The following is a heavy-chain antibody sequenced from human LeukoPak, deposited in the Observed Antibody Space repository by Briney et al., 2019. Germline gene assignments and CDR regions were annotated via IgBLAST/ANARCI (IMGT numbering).Heavy chain of an antibody. Sequence: ASVNVSCKASVYTFTSYYIHWVRQAPGQGLEWMGIINPSGGSTNYAQKFQGRVTMTRDTSTSTVYMEVSSLRSEDTAVYYCARGLASWLLDSWGQGTLVTVSS. CDR3: ARGLASWLLDS. CDR2: INPSGGST. CDR1: VYTFTSYY. V-gene: IGHV1-46*01. J-gene: IGHJ4*02. D-gene: IGHD3-22*01.